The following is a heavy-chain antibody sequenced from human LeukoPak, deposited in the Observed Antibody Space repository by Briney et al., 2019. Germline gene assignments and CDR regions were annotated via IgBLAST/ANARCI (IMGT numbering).Heavy chain of an antibody. D-gene: IGHD5-18*01. CDR2: ILYDGSNK. CDR1: GYTFSTYG. CDR3: ARSGLQRGYIAGGI. V-gene: IGHV3-30*03. Sequence: GGSLRLSCAASGYTFSTYGMHWVRQAPGKGLEWVAVILYDGSNKYYADSVKGRFTVSRDNSKNTLYLQIDSLRAEDTAVYYCARSGLQRGYIAGGIWGRGNLVTVSS. J-gene: IGHJ2*01.